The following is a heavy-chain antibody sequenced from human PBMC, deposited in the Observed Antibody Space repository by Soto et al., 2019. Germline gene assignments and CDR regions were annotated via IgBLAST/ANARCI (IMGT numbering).Heavy chain of an antibody. D-gene: IGHD2-2*01. V-gene: IGHV3-53*01. CDR2: IYSGGYT. J-gene: IGHJ4*02. CDR1: GFTVSNNY. CDR3: AAQPGGGGY. Sequence: EVQLVESGGGLIQPGGSLRLSCAVSGFTVSNNYMSWVRQAPGKGLEGVSVIYSGGYTAYGDSVKGRFTISRDNSKKPQNLQMNSLGAAATAVYYGAAQPGGGGYWGQGTLVTVSS.